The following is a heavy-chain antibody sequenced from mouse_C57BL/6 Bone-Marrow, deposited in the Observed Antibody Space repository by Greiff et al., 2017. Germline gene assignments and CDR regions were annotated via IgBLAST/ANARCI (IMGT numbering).Heavy chain of an antibody. V-gene: IGHV14-4*01. J-gene: IGHJ2*01. CDR1: GFTFTDDY. CDR3: TTRRITTELDH. Sequence: VQLQQSGAELVRPGASVKLSCTASGFTFTDDYMHWVKQRPEHGLEWIGWIHPENGVTDYDAKFKGKATLTVDTSSSTAYLQLSSLTSEDTAVYYCTTRRITTELDHWCQGTTPTVTS. CDR2: IHPENGVT.